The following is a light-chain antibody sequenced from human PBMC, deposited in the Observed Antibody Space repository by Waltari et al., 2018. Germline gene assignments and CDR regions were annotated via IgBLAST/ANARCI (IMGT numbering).Light chain of an antibody. Sequence: QSALTQPASVSGSPGPSTTISCTGTSGDLGHYTFVSWYQQEPGRAPKLIVYEVSQRPSGVSNRFSGSKSGNTASLTISGLQAEDEADYYCSSYTTASSWVFGGGTKLTVL. CDR1: SGDLGHYTF. V-gene: IGLV2-14*01. J-gene: IGLJ3*02. CDR3: SSYTTASSWV. CDR2: EVS.